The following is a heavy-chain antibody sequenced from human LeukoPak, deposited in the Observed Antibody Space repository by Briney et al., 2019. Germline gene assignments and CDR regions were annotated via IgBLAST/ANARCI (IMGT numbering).Heavy chain of an antibody. CDR2: IYYSGST. J-gene: IGHJ4*02. V-gene: IGHV4-59*08. Sequence: MPSETLSLTCTGSGVSISSYYWGWIRQPPGNGLEGCGYIYYSGSTYYNPSLKSRVTISVATSKNEFSVKMSSVTAADTAVYYCARHNYFGSGSYNIDYWGQGTLVTVSS. CDR3: ARHNYFGSGSYNIDY. D-gene: IGHD3-10*01. CDR1: GVSISSYY.